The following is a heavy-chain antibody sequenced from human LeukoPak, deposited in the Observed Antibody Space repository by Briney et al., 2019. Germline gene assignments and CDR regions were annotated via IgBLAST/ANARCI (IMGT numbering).Heavy chain of an antibody. CDR1: GYIFSSYG. CDR3: ARETDYYDSSGYYRANWFDP. D-gene: IGHD3-22*01. Sequence: SVTVSCKTSGYIFSSYGINWVRQDPGQGLEWMGWIIPIFGTANYAQKFQGRVTITADESTSTAYMELSSLRSEDTAVYYCARETDYYDSSGYYRANWFDPWGQGTLVTVSS. CDR2: IIPIFGTA. J-gene: IGHJ5*02. V-gene: IGHV1-69*13.